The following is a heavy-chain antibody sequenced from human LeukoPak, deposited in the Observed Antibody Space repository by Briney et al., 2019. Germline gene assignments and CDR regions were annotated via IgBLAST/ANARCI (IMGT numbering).Heavy chain of an antibody. CDR1: GGSISSGGYS. D-gene: IGHD3-10*01. V-gene: IGHV4-30-4*07. CDR2: FYYSGST. J-gene: IGHJ4*02. CDR3: ARRFGDPFDY. Sequence: SETLSLTCAVSGGSISSGGYSWSWIRQPPGKGLEWIGYFYYSGSTYYNPSLRSRVTISVDTSKNQFSLKLRSVTAADTAVYYCARRFGDPFDYWGQGTLVTVSS.